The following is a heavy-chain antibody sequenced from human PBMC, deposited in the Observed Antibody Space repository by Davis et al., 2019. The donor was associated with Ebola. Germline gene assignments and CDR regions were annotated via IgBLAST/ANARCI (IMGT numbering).Heavy chain of an antibody. Sequence: MPSETLSLTCTVSGGSISSYYWSWIRQPPGKGLEWIGYIYYSGSTTYNPSLKSRVTISQDTSKNHFSLKLSSVTAADTAVYYCARDNYYYGSGNYYTNYFDYWGQGTLVTVSS. CDR3: ARDNYYYGSGNYYTNYFDY. J-gene: IGHJ4*02. CDR2: IYYSGST. V-gene: IGHV4-59*12. CDR1: GGSISSYY. D-gene: IGHD3-10*01.